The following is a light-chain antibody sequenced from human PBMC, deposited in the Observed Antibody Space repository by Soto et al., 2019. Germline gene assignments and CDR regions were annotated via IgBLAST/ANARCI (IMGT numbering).Light chain of an antibody. CDR3: AAWDDRLRGL. CDR1: SSNIGTYS. J-gene: IGLJ2*01. CDR2: NND. Sequence: QSVLTQPPSVSGTPGQGVTISCSGSSSNIGTYSVYWYQHLPGMAPKLLIYNNDHRPSGVPDLFTGSKSATTASLAISGLRAEDEADYYCAAWDDRLRGLFGGGTKLTDL. V-gene: IGLV1-47*01.